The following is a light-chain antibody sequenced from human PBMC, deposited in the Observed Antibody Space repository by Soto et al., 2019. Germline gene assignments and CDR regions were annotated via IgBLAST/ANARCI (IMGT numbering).Light chain of an antibody. CDR2: DVS. V-gene: IGLV2-14*01. Sequence: QSALTQPASVSGSPGQSITISCTGTSSDVGGYNYVSWYQQHPGKAPKLIIYDVSIRPSGVSNRFSGSKSGNTASLTISGHQAEDEADYYCSSYTSSSTYVVFGGGTQLTVL. J-gene: IGLJ2*01. CDR1: SSDVGGYNY. CDR3: SSYTSSSTYVV.